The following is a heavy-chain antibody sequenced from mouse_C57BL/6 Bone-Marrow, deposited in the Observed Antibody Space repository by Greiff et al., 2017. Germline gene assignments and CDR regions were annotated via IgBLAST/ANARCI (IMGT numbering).Heavy chain of an antibody. CDR1: GFTFSSYG. J-gene: IGHJ4*01. CDR3: ARQLGGDYYAMDY. V-gene: IGHV5-6*01. D-gene: IGHD4-1*01. CDR2: ISSGGSYT. Sequence: EVKLMESGGDLVKPGGSLKLSCAASGFTFSSYGMSWVRQTPDKRLEWVATISSGGSYTYYPDSVKGRFTISRDNAKNTLYLQMSSLKSEDTAMYYCARQLGGDYYAMDYWGQGTSVTVSS.